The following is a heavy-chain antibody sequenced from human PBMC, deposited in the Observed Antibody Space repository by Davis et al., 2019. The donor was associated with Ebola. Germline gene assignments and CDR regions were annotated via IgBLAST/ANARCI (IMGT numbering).Heavy chain of an antibody. CDR2: IYSGGST. CDR3: VKDHGTVTYWYFDL. CDR1: GFTVSSNY. V-gene: IGHV3-53*05. Sequence: GESLKISCAASGFTVSSNYMSWVRQAPGKGLEWVSVIYSGGSTYYADSVKGRFTISRDNSKNTLYLQMSSLRAEDTAVYYCVKDHGTVTYWYFDLWGRGTPVTVSS. J-gene: IGHJ2*01. D-gene: IGHD4-17*01.